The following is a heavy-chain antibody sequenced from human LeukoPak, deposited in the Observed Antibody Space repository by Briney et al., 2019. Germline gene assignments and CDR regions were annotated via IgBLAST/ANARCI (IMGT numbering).Heavy chain of an antibody. CDR1: GYIFTGYY. D-gene: IGHD2-15*01. V-gene: IGHV1-2*02. CDR3: AREIVDAFDI. Sequence: ASVKVSCKASGYIFTGYYMHWVRQAPGQGLEWMGWINPNSGDTNYAQKFQGRVTITADKSTSTAYMELSSLRSEDTAVYYCAREIVDAFDIWGQGTMVTVSS. CDR2: INPNSGDT. J-gene: IGHJ3*02.